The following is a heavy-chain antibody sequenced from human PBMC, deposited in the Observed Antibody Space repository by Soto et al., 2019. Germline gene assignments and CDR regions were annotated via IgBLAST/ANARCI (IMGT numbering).Heavy chain of an antibody. J-gene: IGHJ6*02. CDR3: KGLGDYYYYYGMDV. CDR2: ISGSGGST. D-gene: IGHD3-16*01. CDR1: GFTFSSYA. V-gene: IGHV3-23*01. Sequence: GGSLRLSCAASGFTFSSYAMSWVRQAPGKGLEWVSAISGSGGSTYYADSVKGRFTISRDNSKNTLYLQMNSLRAEDTAVYYCKGLGDYYYYYGMDVWGQGTTVTVSS.